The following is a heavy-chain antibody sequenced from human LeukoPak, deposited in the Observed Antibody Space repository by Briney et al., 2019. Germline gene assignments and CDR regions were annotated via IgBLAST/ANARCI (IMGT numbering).Heavy chain of an antibody. D-gene: IGHD6-13*01. Sequence: GGSLRLSCAASGFTFSNYGMLWVRQAPGKGLEWVAVISFDGSYKYYADSVKGRFTISRDTSKNTLYLQMNSLRAEDTAVYYCAKDRVTAAGYYFEYWGQGTLVTVSS. CDR3: AKDRVTAAGYYFEY. J-gene: IGHJ4*02. CDR1: GFTFSNYG. V-gene: IGHV3-30*18. CDR2: ISFDGSYK.